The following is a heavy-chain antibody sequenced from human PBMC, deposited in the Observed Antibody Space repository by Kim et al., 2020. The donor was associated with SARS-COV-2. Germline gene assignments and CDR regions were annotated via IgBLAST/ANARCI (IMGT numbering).Heavy chain of an antibody. J-gene: IGHJ4*02. CDR2: VHSSGTS. CDR3: ARGGGWLTDD. V-gene: IGHV4-59*01. CDR1: SASINNYY. D-gene: IGHD5-12*01. Sequence: SETLSLTCTISSASINNYYYHWSRQSPGKGLEWIGFVHSSGTSNYNSSLKIRVTMSLDASKSQFSLKLASVFAADTAMYYCARGGGWLTDDWGQGTLVTVSS.